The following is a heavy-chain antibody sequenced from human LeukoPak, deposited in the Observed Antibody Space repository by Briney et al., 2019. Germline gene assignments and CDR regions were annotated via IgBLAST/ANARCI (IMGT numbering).Heavy chain of an antibody. CDR1: GGSFSGYY. Sequence: SETLSLTCAVYGGSFSGYYWSWIRQPPGKGLEWIGEINHSGSTNYNPSLKSRVTISVDTSKNQFSLKLSSVTAADTAVYYCARAPSMITFGGPTHSDYWGQGTLVTVSS. V-gene: IGHV4-34*01. CDR2: INHSGST. D-gene: IGHD3-16*01. J-gene: IGHJ4*02. CDR3: ARAPSMITFGGPTHSDY.